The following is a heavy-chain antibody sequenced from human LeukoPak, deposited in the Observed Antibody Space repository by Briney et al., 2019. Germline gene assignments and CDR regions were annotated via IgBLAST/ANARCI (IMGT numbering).Heavy chain of an antibody. V-gene: IGHV3-30*03. CDR3: ARDRYSGSYSAVHY. CDR1: GFTFSSYG. Sequence: GGSLRLSCAASGFTFSSYGMHWVRQAPGKGLEWVAVISYDGSNKYYADSVKGRFTISRDNSKNTLYLQMNSLRADDTAVYYCARDRYSGSYSAVHYWGQGTLVTVSS. D-gene: IGHD1-26*01. J-gene: IGHJ4*02. CDR2: ISYDGSNK.